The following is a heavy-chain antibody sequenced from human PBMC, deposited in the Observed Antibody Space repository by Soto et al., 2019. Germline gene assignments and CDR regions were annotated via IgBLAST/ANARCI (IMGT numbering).Heavy chain of an antibody. D-gene: IGHD3-22*01. V-gene: IGHV3-48*02. CDR2: ISSSSSTI. J-gene: IGHJ4*02. CDR3: ARVSSPDYYDSSGYYYPIDY. CDR1: GFTFSSYS. Sequence: GSLRLSCAASGFTFSSYSMNWVRHAPGKGLEWVSYISSSSSTIYYADSVKGRFTISRDNAKNSLYLQMNSLRDEDTAVYYCARVSSPDYYDSSGYYYPIDYWGQGTLVTVSS.